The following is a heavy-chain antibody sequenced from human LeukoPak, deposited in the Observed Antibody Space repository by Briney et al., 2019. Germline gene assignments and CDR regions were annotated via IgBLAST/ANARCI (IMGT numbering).Heavy chain of an antibody. CDR3: TRHTPYLYYFDY. CDR2: IYPGDSDT. J-gene: IGHJ4*02. D-gene: IGHD3-16*01. V-gene: IGHV5-51*01. Sequence: GESLKISCKGSRYSFTSYWIGWARQMPGKGLEWIGTIYPGDSDTRYSPSFQGQATTSAPKTISTTYLQWSSLNASPTAMQYSTRHTPYLYYFDYWGQGTLVTVSS. CDR1: RYSFTSYW.